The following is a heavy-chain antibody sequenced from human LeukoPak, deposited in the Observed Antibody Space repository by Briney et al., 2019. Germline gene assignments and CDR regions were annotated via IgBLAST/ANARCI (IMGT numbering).Heavy chain of an antibody. CDR2: IYTSGST. D-gene: IGHD2-2*02. CDR1: GGSISSYY. J-gene: IGHJ3*02. CDR3: ARDYNRYCSSSSCYSDALDI. V-gene: IGHV4-4*07. Sequence: SETLSLTCTVSGGSISSYYWSWIRHPAGKGLEWIGCIYTSGSTNYNPSLKSRVSMSVDTSKNQFSLKLSSVTAADTAVYYCARDYNRYCSSSSCYSDALDIWGQGTMVTVSS.